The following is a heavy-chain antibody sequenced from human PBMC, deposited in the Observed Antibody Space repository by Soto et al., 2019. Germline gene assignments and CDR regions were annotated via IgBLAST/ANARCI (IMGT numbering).Heavy chain of an antibody. V-gene: IGHV4-39*01. J-gene: IGHJ2*01. Sequence: QLQLQESGPGLVKPSETLSLTCTVSGGSISSSSYYWGWIRQPPGKGLEWIGSIYYSGSTYYNPSLKSRVTISVDTSKNQFSLKLSSVTAADTAVYYCARPADDGGSYSWYFDLWGRGTLVTVSS. CDR2: IYYSGST. D-gene: IGHD1-26*01. CDR3: ARPADDGGSYSWYFDL. CDR1: GGSISSSSYY.